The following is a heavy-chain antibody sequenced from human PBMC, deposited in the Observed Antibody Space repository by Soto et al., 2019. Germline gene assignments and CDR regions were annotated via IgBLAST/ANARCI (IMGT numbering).Heavy chain of an antibody. J-gene: IGHJ4*02. D-gene: IGHD6-13*01. CDR2: IYYSGNA. CDR1: GGSITSRSYY. Sequence: SETLSLTCTVSGGSITSRSYYWGWVRQPPGKGLEWIGSIYYSGNAYYNPSLKSRVAASVDTSKNQFSLKVTSVTATDTAVYYCARHKDTSSRYLLPDFWGQGTLVTVSS. V-gene: IGHV4-39*01. CDR3: ARHKDTSSRYLLPDF.